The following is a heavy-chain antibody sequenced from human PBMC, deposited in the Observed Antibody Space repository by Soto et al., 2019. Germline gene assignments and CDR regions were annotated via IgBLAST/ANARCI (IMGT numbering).Heavy chain of an antibody. CDR3: ARHVGGYCSEGSCYPGWFDP. V-gene: IGHV4-39*01. CDR2: IYYSGFT. D-gene: IGHD2-15*01. CDR1: FGSISRSTYY. J-gene: IGHJ5*02. Sequence: ETLSLPCTVSFGSISRSTYYWVCIRQPPGKGLEWIGSIYYSGFTYYSPSLKSRVTTSADTSKNQLSLKLNSVTAADTAVYYCARHVGGYCSEGSCYPGWFDPWGQGTLVTVSS.